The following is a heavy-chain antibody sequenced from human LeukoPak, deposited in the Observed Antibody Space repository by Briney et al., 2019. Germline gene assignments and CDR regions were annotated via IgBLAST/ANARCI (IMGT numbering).Heavy chain of an antibody. CDR1: GGSISSHY. D-gene: IGHD6-13*01. Sequence: SETLSLTCTVSGGSISSHYWSWIQQPPGKGLEWIGYIYYSGSTNYNPSLKSRVTISVDTSKNQFSLKLSSVTAADTAVYYCARERIAAAGAVWFDPWGQGTLVTVSS. CDR3: ARERIAAAGAVWFDP. J-gene: IGHJ5*02. CDR2: IYYSGST. V-gene: IGHV4-59*11.